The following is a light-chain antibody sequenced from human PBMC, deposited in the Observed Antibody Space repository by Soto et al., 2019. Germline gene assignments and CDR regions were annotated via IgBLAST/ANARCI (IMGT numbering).Light chain of an antibody. V-gene: IGLV1-40*01. Sequence: QLVLTQPPSVSGAPGQRVTISCTGSSSNVGAGYDVHWYHQLPGTAPKLLIYANNIRPSGVPDRFSGSKSGTSASLAITGLRAEDEADYYCQSYDSSLSGVVFGGGTQLTVL. CDR3: QSYDSSLSGVV. CDR2: ANN. CDR1: SSNVGAGYD. J-gene: IGLJ7*01.